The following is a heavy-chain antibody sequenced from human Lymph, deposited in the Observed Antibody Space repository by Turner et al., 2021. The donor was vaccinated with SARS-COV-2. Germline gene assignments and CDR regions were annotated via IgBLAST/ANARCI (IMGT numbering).Heavy chain of an antibody. J-gene: IGHJ6*02. CDR3: AKDRVVPPAIWNYYYYYGMDV. D-gene: IGHD2-2*02. CDR1: GFTFSSYG. V-gene: IGHV3-23*01. Sequence: EVQLLESGGGLVQPGGSLRLSCAASGFTFSSYGMSWVRQAPGKGLEWVSVISGSGGSTYYADSVKGRFTISRDNSKNTLYLQMNSLRAEDTAVYYCAKDRVVPPAIWNYYYYYGMDVWGQGTTVTASS. CDR2: ISGSGGST.